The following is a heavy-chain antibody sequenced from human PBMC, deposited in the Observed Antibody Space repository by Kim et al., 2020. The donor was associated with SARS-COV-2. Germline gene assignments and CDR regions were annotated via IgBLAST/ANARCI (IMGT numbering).Heavy chain of an antibody. Sequence: ASVKVSCKASGYTFTSYGISWVRQAPGQGLEWMGWISAYNGNTNYAQKLQGRVTMTTDTSTSTAYMELRSLRSDDTAVYYCAREIAAAGVYYYYGMDVWGQGTTVTVSS. CDR1: GYTFTSYG. D-gene: IGHD6-13*01. CDR2: ISAYNGNT. CDR3: AREIAAAGVYYYYGMDV. J-gene: IGHJ6*02. V-gene: IGHV1-18*04.